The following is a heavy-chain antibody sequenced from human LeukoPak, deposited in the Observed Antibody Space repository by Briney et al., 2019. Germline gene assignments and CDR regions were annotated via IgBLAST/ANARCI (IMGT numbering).Heavy chain of an antibody. CDR2: IYSGGTT. J-gene: IGHJ4*02. CDR1: GFIVSSKY. CDR3: ARHRTGNGIGWHRSFDH. D-gene: IGHD6-19*01. V-gene: IGHV3-66*04. Sequence: GGSLRLSCAASGFIVSSKYMSWVRQAPGKGLEWVSVIYSGGTTLYADSVKGRFSISRDFSQNTLDLQMHGLRAEDTAVYYYARHRTGNGIGWHRSFDHWGQGTLVTVSS.